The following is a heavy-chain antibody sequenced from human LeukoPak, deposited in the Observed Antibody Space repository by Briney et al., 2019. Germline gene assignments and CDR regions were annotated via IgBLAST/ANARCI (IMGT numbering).Heavy chain of an antibody. CDR3: AKDRHSGYDPDYYYYMDV. Sequence: PGGSLRLSCEASGFSFSSYGMHWVRQAPGKGLEWVAVIWFDSSRKYYADSVKGRFTISRDNPENMLYLQMHSLRAEDTAVYYCAKDRHSGYDPDYYYYMDVWGEGTTVTVSS. J-gene: IGHJ6*03. D-gene: IGHD5-12*01. CDR1: GFSFSSYG. V-gene: IGHV3-33*06. CDR2: IWFDSSRK.